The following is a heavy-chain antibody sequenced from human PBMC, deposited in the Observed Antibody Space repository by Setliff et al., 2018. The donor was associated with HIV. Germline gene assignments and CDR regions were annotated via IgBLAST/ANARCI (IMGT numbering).Heavy chain of an antibody. D-gene: IGHD6-19*01. Sequence: GESLKISCAASGFTFSSYGMHWVRQVPGKGLEWVAIIRNDGSNEYYIDSVKGRFTISRDDSKNTVYLQMNSLTAEDTAVYYCAKTSGWTTIDYWGQGTLVTVSS. V-gene: IGHV3-30*02. CDR3: AKTSGWTTIDY. CDR1: GFTFSSYG. CDR2: IRNDGSNE. J-gene: IGHJ4*02.